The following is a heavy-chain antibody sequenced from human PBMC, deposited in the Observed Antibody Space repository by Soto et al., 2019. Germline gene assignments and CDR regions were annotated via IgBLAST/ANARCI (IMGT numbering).Heavy chain of an antibody. D-gene: IGHD3-22*01. V-gene: IGHV4-30-4*01. CDR2: IYYTGTT. J-gene: IGHJ4*02. Sequence: PSETLSLTCSVSGGSLNSYTNYWSWIRHTPSRGLEWIGYIYYTGTTYYNPSLKSRVTISIDTSKNHLSLSLTSVVAADTAVYYCVRELVDSFDSRGYTDHWGQGTLV. CDR3: VRELVDSFDSRGYTDH. CDR1: GGSLNSYTNY.